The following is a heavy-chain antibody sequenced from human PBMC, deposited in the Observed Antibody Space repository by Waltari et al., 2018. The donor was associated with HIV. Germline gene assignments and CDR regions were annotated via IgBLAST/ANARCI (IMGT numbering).Heavy chain of an antibody. D-gene: IGHD3-3*01. CDR2: MNPDNGDA. Sequence: QVQLVQSVAEIKKPRASVMVSCRASGYSSIDLDINWGRRAPGRGLEWVGWMNPDNGDAGYGHKFKGRFTLTRDTTTDTAYMDVTNLKSEDTAIYYCTKGRRGALFGDEWGQGTLVTVSS. V-gene: IGHV1-8*02. J-gene: IGHJ4*02. CDR3: TKGRRGALFGDE. CDR1: GYSSIDLD.